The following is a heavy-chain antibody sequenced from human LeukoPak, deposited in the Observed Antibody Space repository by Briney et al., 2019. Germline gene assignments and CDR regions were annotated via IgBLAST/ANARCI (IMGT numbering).Heavy chain of an antibody. Sequence: ASVKVSCKASGGTFSSYAISWVRQAPGQGLEWMGGIVPIFGTANYAQKFQGRVTITADESTSTAYMELSSLRSEDTAVYYCARGSSAGYYYGMDVWGKGTTVTVSS. CDR1: GGTFSSYA. J-gene: IGHJ6*04. CDR2: IVPIFGTA. V-gene: IGHV1-69*13. CDR3: ARGSSAGYYYGMDV. D-gene: IGHD2-15*01.